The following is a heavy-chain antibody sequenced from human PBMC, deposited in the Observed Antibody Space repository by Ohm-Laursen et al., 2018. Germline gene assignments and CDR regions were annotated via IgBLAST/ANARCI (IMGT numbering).Heavy chain of an antibody. J-gene: IGHJ5*02. Sequence: FLRLSCTASGFSFSSYWMSWVRQAPGKGLEWVANIKQDGSEKYYVDSVQGRFTISRDNAKNSLYLQMNSLRVEDTAVYYCARNLGYCSGGGCYYFDPWGQGTLVTVSS. CDR2: IKQDGSEK. CDR3: ARNLGYCSGGGCYYFDP. CDR1: GFSFSSYW. V-gene: IGHV3-7*03. D-gene: IGHD2-15*01.